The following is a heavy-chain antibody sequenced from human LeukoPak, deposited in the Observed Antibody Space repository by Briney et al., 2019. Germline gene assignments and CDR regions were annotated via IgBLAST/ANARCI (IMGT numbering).Heavy chain of an antibody. D-gene: IGHD7-27*01. J-gene: IGHJ4*02. CDR3: ARGANWGSPDY. CDR2: INPKSGGT. Sequence: ASVKVSCKASGYTFTGYYMHWVRQAPGQGLEWMGWINPKSGGTKYAQKFQGRVTMTRDTSISTAYMELSRLRSDDTAVYYCARGANWGSPDYWGQGTLVTVSS. V-gene: IGHV1-2*02. CDR1: GYTFTGYY.